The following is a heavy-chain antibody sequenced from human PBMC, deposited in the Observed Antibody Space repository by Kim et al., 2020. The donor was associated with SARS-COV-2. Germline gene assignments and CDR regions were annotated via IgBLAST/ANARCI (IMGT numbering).Heavy chain of an antibody. CDR3: TRDILSGSYGGESYYFDY. V-gene: IGHV3-49*03. J-gene: IGHJ4*02. D-gene: IGHD1-26*01. Sequence: GGSLRLSCTASGFTFGDYAMSWFRQAPGKGLEWVGFIRSKAYGGTTEYAASVKGRFTISRDDSKSIAYLQMNSLKTEDTAVYYCTRDILSGSYGGESYYFDYWGQGTLVTVSS. CDR1: GFTFGDYA. CDR2: IRSKAYGGTT.